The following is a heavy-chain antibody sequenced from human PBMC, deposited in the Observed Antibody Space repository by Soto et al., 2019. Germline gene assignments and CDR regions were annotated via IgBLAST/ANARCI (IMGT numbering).Heavy chain of an antibody. CDR2: INHSGST. CDR3: ARGVRWDYYGSGNYGIDV. Sequence: PSETLSLTCAVYGGSFSGYYWSWIRQPPGKGLEWIGEINHSGSTNYNPSLKSRVTISVDTSKNQFSLKLSSVTAADTAVYYCARGVRWDYYGSGNYGIDVWGQGTTVT. D-gene: IGHD3-10*01. J-gene: IGHJ6*02. V-gene: IGHV4-34*01. CDR1: GGSFSGYY.